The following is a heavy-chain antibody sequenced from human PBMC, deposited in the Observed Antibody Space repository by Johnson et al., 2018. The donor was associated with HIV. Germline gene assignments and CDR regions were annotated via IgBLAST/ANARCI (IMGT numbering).Heavy chain of an antibody. CDR1: GFTFDDYG. CDR3: AREPRGPSSGSRIPDAFDI. CDR2: INWNGAIT. D-gene: IGHD3-10*01. V-gene: IGHV3-20*04. J-gene: IGHJ3*02. Sequence: EVQLVESGGGVVRPGGSLRLSCAASGFTFDDYGMTWVRQAPGKGLEWVSRINWNGAITAYADSVKGRFTVSRDNSKNTLYLQMTSLRTEDTAVYYCAREPRGPSSGSRIPDAFDIWGQGTMVTVSS.